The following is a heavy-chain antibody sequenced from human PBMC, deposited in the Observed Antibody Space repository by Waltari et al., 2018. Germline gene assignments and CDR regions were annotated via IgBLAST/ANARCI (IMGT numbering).Heavy chain of an antibody. CDR3: VKEKFAY. V-gene: IGHV3-23*01. Sequence: EVQLLESGGGLVQPGGSSRLHCVASGLTFSSYDMGWVRQVPGKGLECVSGISDSGGSIYYADSVKGRFTISRDNSKNMLYLQMNSLRVEDTAIYYCVKEKFAYWGRGTLVTVSS. CDR1: GLTFSSYD. J-gene: IGHJ4*02. CDR2: ISDSGGSI.